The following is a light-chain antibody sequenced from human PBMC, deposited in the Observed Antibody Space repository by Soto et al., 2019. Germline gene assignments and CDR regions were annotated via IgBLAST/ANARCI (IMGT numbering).Light chain of an antibody. V-gene: IGLV2-8*01. J-gene: IGLJ1*01. CDR2: EVS. CDR1: SSDVGGYDY. CDR3: SSYAGSSTYV. Sequence: LTQPPSASGSPGQPVTISCTGTSSDVGGYDYVSWYQQHPGKAPKLMIYEVSKRPSGVPDRFSGSKSGNTASLTVSGLQAEDEADYYCSSYAGSSTYVFGTGTKVTVL.